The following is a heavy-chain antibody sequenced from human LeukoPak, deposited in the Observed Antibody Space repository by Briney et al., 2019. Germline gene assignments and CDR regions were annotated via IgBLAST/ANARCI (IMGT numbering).Heavy chain of an antibody. D-gene: IGHD2-2*01. CDR1: GYTFTRYY. CDR3: ARAPAAQNWFDP. V-gene: IGHV1-46*01. Sequence: ASVKVSCKASGYTFTRYYMHWVRQAPGQGLEWMGIINPSGGSTSYAQKFQGRVTMTRDTSTSTVYMELSSLRSEDTAVYYCARAPAAQNWFDPWGQGTLVTVSS. CDR2: INPSGGST. J-gene: IGHJ5*02.